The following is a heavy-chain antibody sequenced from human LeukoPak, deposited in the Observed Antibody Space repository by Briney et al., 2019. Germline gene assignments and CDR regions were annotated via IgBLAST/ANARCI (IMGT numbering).Heavy chain of an antibody. CDR3: ARGDDYGDYYKRFYFDY. D-gene: IGHD4-17*01. CDR1: GYTFTSYG. Sequence: ASVTVSCTASGYTFTSYGISWVRQAPGQGLEWMGWINAGNGNTKYSQKFQGRVTITRDTSASTAYMELSSLRSEDTAVYYCARGDDYGDYYKRFYFDYWGQGTLVTVSS. CDR2: INAGNGNT. J-gene: IGHJ4*02. V-gene: IGHV1-3*01.